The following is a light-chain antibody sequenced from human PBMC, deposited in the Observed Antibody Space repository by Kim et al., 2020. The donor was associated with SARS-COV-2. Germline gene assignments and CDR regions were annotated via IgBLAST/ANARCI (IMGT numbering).Light chain of an antibody. V-gene: IGKV3-11*01. Sequence: SLSPGERATLSCRASQSIDRYLAWYQQKPGQAPRLLIYDASNRATGIPGRFSGSGSGTDFTLTISSLEPEDFTVYYCHQRSKWPLTFGGGTKLEI. CDR1: QSIDRY. CDR3: HQRSKWPLT. J-gene: IGKJ4*01. CDR2: DAS.